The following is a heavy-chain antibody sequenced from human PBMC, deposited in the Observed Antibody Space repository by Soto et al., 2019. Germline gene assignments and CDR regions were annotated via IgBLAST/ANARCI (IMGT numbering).Heavy chain of an antibody. D-gene: IGHD6-19*01. Sequence: LSLTCTVSGASITSTYWSWIRQSPGKGLEWLGYVYYTGSTNYSPSLRSRVSISVDTSKNEFSLRLSSVTAADTDVYFCARSVAVPGAHIDYWGQGTQVTDSS. V-gene: IGHV4-59*01. CDR2: VYYTGST. CDR3: ARSVAVPGAHIDY. CDR1: GASITSTY. J-gene: IGHJ4*02.